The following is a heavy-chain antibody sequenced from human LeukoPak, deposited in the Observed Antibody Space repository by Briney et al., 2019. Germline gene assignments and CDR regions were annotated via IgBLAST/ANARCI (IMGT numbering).Heavy chain of an antibody. D-gene: IGHD6-6*01. CDR3: AEDVWYRTSSIDY. V-gene: IGHV3-23*01. CDR1: GFTFSSYA. CDR2: ISGGADRA. J-gene: IGHJ4*02. Sequence: PGGSLRLSCVASGFTFSSYAMSWVRQAPGKGLEWVSGISGGADRAYYADSVKGRFTISGDNSKNTLHLQMNSLRVEDTAVYYCAEDVWYRTSSIDYWGQGTLVTVSS.